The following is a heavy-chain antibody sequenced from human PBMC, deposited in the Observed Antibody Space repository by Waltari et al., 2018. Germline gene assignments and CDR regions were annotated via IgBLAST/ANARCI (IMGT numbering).Heavy chain of an antibody. CDR1: GYTFTGYY. CDR3: AGAAGGKGTNWFDP. D-gene: IGHD6-25*01. Sequence: QVQLVQSGAEVKKPGASVKVSCKASGYTFTGYYMHWVRQAPGQGLEWMGWINPNSGGTNNAQKFQGRVTKTRGTSISTAYMELSRLRYDETAEYYCAGAAGGKGTNWFDPWGQGTLVTVSS. J-gene: IGHJ5*02. CDR2: INPNSGGT. V-gene: IGHV1-2*02.